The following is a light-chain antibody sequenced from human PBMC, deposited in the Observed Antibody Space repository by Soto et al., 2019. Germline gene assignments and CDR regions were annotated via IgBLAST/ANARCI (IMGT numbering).Light chain of an antibody. CDR3: SSHAGSNNLV. CDR1: SSDIGAYDY. CDR2: EVT. V-gene: IGLV2-14*01. J-gene: IGLJ3*02. Sequence: QSALTQPASVSGSPGQSITISCTGTSSDIGAYDYVSWFQQYPGKAPTLLIYEVTFRPSGVSSRFSGSKSGNTASLTVSGLQAEDEADYYCSSHAGSNNLVFGGGTKLTVL.